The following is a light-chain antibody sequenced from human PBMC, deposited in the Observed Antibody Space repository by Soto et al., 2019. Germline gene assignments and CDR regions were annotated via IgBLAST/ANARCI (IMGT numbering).Light chain of an antibody. CDR3: QQYSSSFRT. J-gene: IGKJ1*01. Sequence: DIVLTQSPGTLSLSPGERATLSCRASQSVSNIYIAWYQQKPGQAPRVLIYGASRRATGIPDRFSGSGSGTDFNLTISRLETEDFAVYYCQQYSSSFRTFGQGTKVDIK. V-gene: IGKV3-20*01. CDR1: QSVSNIY. CDR2: GAS.